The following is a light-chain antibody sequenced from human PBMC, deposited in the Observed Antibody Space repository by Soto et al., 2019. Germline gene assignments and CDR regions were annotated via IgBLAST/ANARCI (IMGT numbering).Light chain of an antibody. CDR2: GAS. CDR3: QQRSDWLT. V-gene: IGKV3-15*01. J-gene: IGKJ4*01. CDR1: QSVSSN. Sequence: EIVMSQSPATLSVSPGERATLSCRASQSVSSNLAWYQQKPGQAPRLLIYGASTRATGIPARFSGSGSGTEFTLTISRLQSEDFAVYYCQQRSDWLTFGGGTKVDIK.